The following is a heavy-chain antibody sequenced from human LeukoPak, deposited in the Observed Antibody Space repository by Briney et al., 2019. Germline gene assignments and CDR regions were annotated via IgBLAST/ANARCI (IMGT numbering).Heavy chain of an antibody. CDR1: GFTFSSYS. Sequence: GGSLRLSCAGSGFTFSSYSMNWVRQPPGKGLEWVSSISSSSSYIYYVDSVKGRFTISRDNAKNSLFLQMNSLRAEDTAVYYCARGYSNYGYAFNIWGQGTMVAVSS. V-gene: IGHV3-21*01. D-gene: IGHD4-11*01. J-gene: IGHJ3*02. CDR2: ISSSSSYI. CDR3: ARGYSNYGYAFNI.